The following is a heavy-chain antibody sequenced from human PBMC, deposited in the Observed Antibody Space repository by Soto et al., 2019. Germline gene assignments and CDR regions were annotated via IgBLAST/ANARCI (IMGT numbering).Heavy chain of an antibody. D-gene: IGHD6-13*01. CDR3: ARVSSSSWAAAFDI. CDR1: GGTFSSYA. CDR2: IIPVFGTA. V-gene: IGHV1-69*06. Sequence: QVQLVQSGAEVKKPGSSVKVSCKASGGTFSSYAISWVRQAPGQGLEWMGGIIPVFGTANYAQKFQGRVTITAVKSTSTADMERSSLRSEDTAVYYCARVSSSSWAAAFDIWGKGTMVTVSS. J-gene: IGHJ3*02.